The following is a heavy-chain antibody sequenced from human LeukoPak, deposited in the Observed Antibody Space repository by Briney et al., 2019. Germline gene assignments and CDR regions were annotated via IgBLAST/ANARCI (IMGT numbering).Heavy chain of an antibody. CDR2: INHSGST. Sequence: PETLSLTCAVYGGFFSGYYWSWIRQPPGKGLEWIGEINHSGSTNYNPSLKSRVTISVDTSKNQFSLKLSSVTAADTAVYYCARRREYYDNLTGYYKASYYFDYWGQGTLVTVSS. CDR1: GGFFSGYY. J-gene: IGHJ4*02. V-gene: IGHV4-34*01. CDR3: ARRREYYDNLTGYYKASYYFDY. D-gene: IGHD3-9*01.